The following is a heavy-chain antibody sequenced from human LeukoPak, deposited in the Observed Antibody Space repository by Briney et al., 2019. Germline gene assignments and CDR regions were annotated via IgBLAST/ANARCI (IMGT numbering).Heavy chain of an antibody. Sequence: SETLSLTCTVSGGSISSSSYYWGWIRQPPGKGLEWIGNIYYSGSTYYNPSLKSRVTISVDTSKNQFSLKVSSVTAADTAVYYCAREGYGSGSYNYWGQGTLVTVSS. D-gene: IGHD3-10*01. J-gene: IGHJ4*02. V-gene: IGHV4-39*07. CDR1: GGSISSSSYY. CDR3: AREGYGSGSYNY. CDR2: IYYSGST.